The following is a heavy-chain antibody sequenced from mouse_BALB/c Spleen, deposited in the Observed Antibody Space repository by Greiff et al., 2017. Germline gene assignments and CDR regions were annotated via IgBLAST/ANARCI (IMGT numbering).Heavy chain of an antibody. D-gene: IGHD1-1*01. CDR2: IWTGGGT. CDR1: GFSLTSYD. Sequence: VKVVESGPGLVAPSQSLSITCTVSGFSLTSYDISWIRQPPGKGLEWLGVIWTGGGTNYNSAFMSRLSISKDNSKSQVFLKMNSLQTDDTAIYYCVRDNYGSIFDYWGQGTTLTVSS. J-gene: IGHJ2*01. V-gene: IGHV2-9-2*01. CDR3: VRDNYGSIFDY.